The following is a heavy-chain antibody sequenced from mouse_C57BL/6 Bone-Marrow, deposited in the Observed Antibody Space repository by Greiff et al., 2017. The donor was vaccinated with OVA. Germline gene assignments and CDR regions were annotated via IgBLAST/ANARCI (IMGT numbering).Heavy chain of an antibody. J-gene: IGHJ3*01. D-gene: IGHD5-1-1*01. V-gene: IGHV1-31*01. CDR1: GYSFTGYY. CDR3: ARSSYQAWFAY. CDR2: IYPYNGVS. Sequence: EVQGVESGPELVKPGASVKISCKASGYSFTGYYMHWVKQSHGNILDWIGYIYPYNGVSSYNQKFKGKATLTVDKSSSTAYMELRSLTSEDSAVYYCARSSYQAWFAYWGQGTLVTVSA.